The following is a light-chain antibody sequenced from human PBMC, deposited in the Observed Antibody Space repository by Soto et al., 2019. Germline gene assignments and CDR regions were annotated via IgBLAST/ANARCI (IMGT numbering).Light chain of an antibody. J-gene: IGLJ1*01. CDR1: ISVVGAYNY. V-gene: IGLV2-14*03. CDR3: SSYTNSNSYV. Sequence: QSALTQPASVSGSPGQWLTISCTGAISVVGAYNYVSWYQHHPGKAPKLMIYDVRNRPSGVSNRFSGSKSGNTASLTISGLQAEDEADYYCSSYTNSNSYVFGTGTKVTVL. CDR2: DVR.